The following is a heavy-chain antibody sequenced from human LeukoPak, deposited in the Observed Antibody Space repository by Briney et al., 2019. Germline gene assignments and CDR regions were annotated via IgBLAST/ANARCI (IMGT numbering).Heavy chain of an antibody. V-gene: IGHV3-23*01. CDR1: GITLSNYG. D-gene: IGHD3-22*01. CDR2: ISGSGGGT. CDR3: AKRGVVIRVILVGFHKEAYYFDS. J-gene: IGHJ4*02. Sequence: GSLRLSCAVSGITLSNYGMSWVRQAPGKGLQWVAGISGSGGGTNYADSLKGRFTISRDNSKNTLYLQMNSLRAEDTAVYFCAKRGVVIRVILVGFHKEAYYFDSWGQGALVTVSS.